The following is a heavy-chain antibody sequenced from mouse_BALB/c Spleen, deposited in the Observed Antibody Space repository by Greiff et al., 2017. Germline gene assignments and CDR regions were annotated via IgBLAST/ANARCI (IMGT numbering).Heavy chain of an antibody. Sequence: QVQLQQPGAELVKPGASVKMSCKASGYTFTSYWMHWVKQRPGQGLEWIGTIDPSDSYISYNQKFKGKATLTVDTSSSTAYMQLSSLTSEDSAVYYCTRWDYCDYWGQGTTLTVSS. CDR1: GYTFTSYW. J-gene: IGHJ2*01. V-gene: IGHV1S127*01. CDR2: IDPSDSYI. CDR3: TRWDYCDY.